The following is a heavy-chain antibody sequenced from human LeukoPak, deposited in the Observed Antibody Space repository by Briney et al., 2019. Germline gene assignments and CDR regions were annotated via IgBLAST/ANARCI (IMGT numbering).Heavy chain of an antibody. CDR2: ISAYNGNT. Sequence: ASVKVSCKASGYTFTSYGISWVRQAPGQGLEWMGWISAYNGNTNYAQKLQGRVTMTTDTSTSTAYMELRSLRSDDTAVYYCARGLWFGEFDYYYYYMDVWGKGTTVTISS. CDR1: GYTFTSYG. J-gene: IGHJ6*03. V-gene: IGHV1-18*01. D-gene: IGHD3-10*01. CDR3: ARGLWFGEFDYYYYYMDV.